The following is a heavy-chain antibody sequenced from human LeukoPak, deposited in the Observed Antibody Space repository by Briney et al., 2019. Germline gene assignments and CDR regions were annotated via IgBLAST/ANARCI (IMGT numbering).Heavy chain of an antibody. J-gene: IGHJ6*02. V-gene: IGHV3-30*02. D-gene: IGHD6-19*01. CDR3: AKDRSSGWYLGIYYYYSMDV. CDR2: IRCDGSNK. Sequence: GGSLRLSCAASGFTFSSYGMHWVRQAPGKGLEWVAFIRCDGSNKYYADSVKGRFTISRDNSKSTLYLQMNSLRAEDTAVYYCAKDRSSGWYLGIYYYYSMDVWGQGTTVTVSS. CDR1: GFTFSSYG.